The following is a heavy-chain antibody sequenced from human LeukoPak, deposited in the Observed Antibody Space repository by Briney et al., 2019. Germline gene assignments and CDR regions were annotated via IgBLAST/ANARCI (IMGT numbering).Heavy chain of an antibody. CDR1: GGFISSYY. CDR2: IYTSGST. CDR3: ARGIRLGYGSGRDWFGP. V-gene: IGHV4-4*07. Sequence: SETLSLTCTVSGGFISSYYWSWIRQPAGKGLEWIGRIYTSGSTNYNPSLKSRVTMSVDTSKNQFSLKLNSVTAADTAVYYCARGIRLGYGSGRDWFGPWGQGTLVTVSS. J-gene: IGHJ5*02. D-gene: IGHD3-10*01.